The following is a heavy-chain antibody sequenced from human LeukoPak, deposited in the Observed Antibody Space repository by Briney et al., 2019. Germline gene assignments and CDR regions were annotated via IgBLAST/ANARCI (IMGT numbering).Heavy chain of an antibody. CDR1: RFTLSSYA. CDR2: IGGSGGST. CDR3: AKVETAAAATLRGFDY. J-gene: IGHJ4*02. Sequence: GGCLRLSCAHSRFTLSSYAMSCVRQAPGKRLERVSSIGGSGGSTYYADSVKGRFTISRDNSKNTLYLQMNSLRAEDTAVYYCAKVETAAAATLRGFDYWGQGTLVTVSS. D-gene: IGHD6-13*01. V-gene: IGHV3-23*01.